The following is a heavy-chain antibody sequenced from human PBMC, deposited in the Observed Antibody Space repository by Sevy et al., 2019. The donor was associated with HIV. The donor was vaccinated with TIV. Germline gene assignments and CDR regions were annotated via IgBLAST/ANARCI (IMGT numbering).Heavy chain of an antibody. V-gene: IGHV1-24*01. J-gene: IGHJ4*02. CDR3: ATTKDYYENSGDPYDY. D-gene: IGHD3-22*01. CDR1: GYTLTELS. Sequence: ASVKVSCKDSGYTLTELSMHWVRQVPGKGLEWMGSFDPEDDERIYAQKFQGRVTMTEDTSTDTAYMELCSLRSEDTAVYYCATTKDYYENSGDPYDYWGQGTLVTVSS. CDR2: FDPEDDER.